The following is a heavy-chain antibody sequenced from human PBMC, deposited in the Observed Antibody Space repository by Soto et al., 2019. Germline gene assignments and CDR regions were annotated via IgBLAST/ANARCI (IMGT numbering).Heavy chain of an antibody. J-gene: IGHJ4*02. CDR1: VGFISSAGYY. D-gene: IGHD2-2*01. V-gene: IGHV4-31*03. CDR2: IYYSGST. CDR3: ARASVYCTTTSCWGYYFDY. Sequence: SETLSLTCTVSVGFISSAGYYWSWIRQHPGQGLEWIGYIYYSGSTYYNPSLKSRVTISVDTSKNQFSLKLSSVTAADTAVFYCARASVYCTTTSCWGYYFDYWGQGTLVTVSS.